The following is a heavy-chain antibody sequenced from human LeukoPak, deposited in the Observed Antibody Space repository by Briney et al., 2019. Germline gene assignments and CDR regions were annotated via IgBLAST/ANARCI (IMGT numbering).Heavy chain of an antibody. Sequence: ASVKVSCKASGYTFTSYDINWVRQATGQGLEWMGWMNPNGGNTGYAQKFQGRVTMTRNTSISTAYMELSSLRSEDTAVYYCARMGSGGPRSYYYYGMDVWGQGTTVTVSS. CDR3: ARMGSGGPRSYYYYGMDV. CDR1: GYTFTSYD. V-gene: IGHV1-8*01. D-gene: IGHD3-16*01. J-gene: IGHJ6*02. CDR2: MNPNGGNT.